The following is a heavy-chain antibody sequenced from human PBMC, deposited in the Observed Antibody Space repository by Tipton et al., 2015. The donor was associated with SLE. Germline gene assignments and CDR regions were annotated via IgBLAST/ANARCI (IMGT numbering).Heavy chain of an antibody. D-gene: IGHD2-15*01. CDR1: GYAFTRYY. Sequence: QLVQSGPEVKKPGASVKVSCMASGYAFTRYYMHWVRQAPGQGLEWMGIITPSGGSTTYAQKFQGRVTMTRDTSTSTVYRELSTPTYEDTAVFYCVRGPGRAASLGSFDYCGQGTLVTVPS. V-gene: IGHV1-46*01. CDR2: ITPSGGST. CDR3: VRGPGRAASLGSFDY. J-gene: IGHJ4*02.